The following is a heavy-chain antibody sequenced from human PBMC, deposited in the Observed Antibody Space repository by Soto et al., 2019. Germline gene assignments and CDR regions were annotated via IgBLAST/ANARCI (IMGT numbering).Heavy chain of an antibody. V-gene: IGHV2-5*01. D-gene: IGHD6-13*01. CDR2: IYWNDDK. CDR1: GFSLSTSGVG. Sequence: SGPTLVNPTQTLTLTCTFSGFSLSTSGVGVGWIRQPPGKALEWLALIYWNDDKRYSPSLKSRLTITKDTSKNQVVLTMTNMDPVDTATYYCAHSRPLYSSSWLGNWFDPWAQGTLVTVSS. J-gene: IGHJ5*02. CDR3: AHSRPLYSSSWLGNWFDP.